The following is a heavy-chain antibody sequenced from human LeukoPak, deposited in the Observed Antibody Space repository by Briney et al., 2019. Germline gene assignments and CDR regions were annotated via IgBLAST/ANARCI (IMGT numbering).Heavy chain of an antibody. D-gene: IGHD3-10*01. J-gene: IGHJ5*02. Sequence: SETLSLTCAVYGGSFSGYYWSWIRQPPGEGLEWIGEINHSGSTNYNPSLKSRVTISVDTSKNQFSLKLSSVTAADTAVYYCARARRPYYGSGSYSWFDPWGQGTLVTVSS. CDR2: INHSGST. V-gene: IGHV4-34*01. CDR3: ARARRPYYGSGSYSWFDP. CDR1: GGSFSGYY.